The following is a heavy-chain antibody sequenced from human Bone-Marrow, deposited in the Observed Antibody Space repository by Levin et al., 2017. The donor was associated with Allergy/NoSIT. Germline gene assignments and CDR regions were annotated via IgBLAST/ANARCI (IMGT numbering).Heavy chain of an antibody. V-gene: IGHV3-30*18. CDR3: AKQETESYFEY. CDR2: ISFDSGDK. J-gene: IGHJ4*02. Sequence: GESLKISCIASGFDFSNYGMHWVRQAPGKGLEWVAVISFDSGDKHYADSVKGRFTISRDNSKNMLYLQLNSLSGEDTAVYYCAKQETESYFEYWGQGILVTVSS. CDR1: GFDFSNYG.